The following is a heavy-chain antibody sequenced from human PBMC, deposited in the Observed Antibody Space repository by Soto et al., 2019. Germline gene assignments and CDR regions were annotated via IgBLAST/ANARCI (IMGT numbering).Heavy chain of an antibody. V-gene: IGHV4-31*03. CDR2: IYYSGST. CDR3: ASRAYSYGFSLGMDV. Sequence: PSETLSLTCTVSGGSISSGGYYWSWIRQHPGKGLEWIGYIYYSGSTYYNPSLKSRVTISVDTSKNQFSLKLSSVTAADTAVYYCASRAYSYGFSLGMDVWGQGTTVTVCS. J-gene: IGHJ6*02. D-gene: IGHD5-18*01. CDR1: GGSISSGGYY.